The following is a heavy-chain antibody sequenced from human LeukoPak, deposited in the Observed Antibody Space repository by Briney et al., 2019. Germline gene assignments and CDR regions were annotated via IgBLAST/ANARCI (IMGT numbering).Heavy chain of an antibody. Sequence: SETLSLTCSVSGGSISSNSYYWGWIRQPPGKGLEWIGSIYYSGSTYHNPSLKSRVTISVDTSKNQFSLKLSSVTAADTAVYYCARGDIVVVPAAIRSHDAFDIWGQGTMVTVSS. D-gene: IGHD2-2*02. CDR1: GGSISSNSYY. CDR3: ARGDIVVVPAAIRSHDAFDI. J-gene: IGHJ3*02. V-gene: IGHV4-39*07. CDR2: IYYSGST.